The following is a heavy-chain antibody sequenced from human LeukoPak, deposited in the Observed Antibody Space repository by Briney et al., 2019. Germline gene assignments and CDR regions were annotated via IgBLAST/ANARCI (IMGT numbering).Heavy chain of an antibody. CDR2: IIPILGIP. Sequence: ASVKVSCKASGGTFSSYAISWVRQAPGQGLEWMGRIIPILGIPNYAQKFQGRVTITEDKSTTTAYMELSSLRSEDTAVYYCATEAIVVVTARDYWYFDLWGRGTLVTVSS. J-gene: IGHJ2*01. CDR1: GGTFSSYA. CDR3: ATEAIVVVTARDYWYFDL. D-gene: IGHD2-21*02. V-gene: IGHV1-69*04.